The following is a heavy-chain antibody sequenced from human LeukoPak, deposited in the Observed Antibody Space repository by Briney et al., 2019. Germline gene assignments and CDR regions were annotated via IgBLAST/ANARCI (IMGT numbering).Heavy chain of an antibody. Sequence: GGSLRLSCAASGFTFSNAWMSWVRQAPGKGLEWVGRIKSKTDGGTTDYAAPVKGRFTISRGDSKNTLYLQMNSLKTEDTAVYYCTTGPYYYGSGSYSFDYWGQGTLVTVSS. D-gene: IGHD3-10*01. CDR3: TTGPYYYGSGSYSFDY. CDR2: IKSKTDGGTT. CDR1: GFTFSNAW. V-gene: IGHV3-15*01. J-gene: IGHJ4*02.